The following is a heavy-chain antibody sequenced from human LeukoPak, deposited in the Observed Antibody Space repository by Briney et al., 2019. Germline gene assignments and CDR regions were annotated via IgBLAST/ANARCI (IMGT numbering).Heavy chain of an antibody. D-gene: IGHD7-27*01. J-gene: IGHJ5*02. CDR1: GGSISSYY. Sequence: SETLSLTCTVSGGSISSYYWSWIRQPPGKGLEWIGYIYYSGSTNYNPSLKSRVTISVDTSKNQFSLRLTSVTAADTAIYYCSRYSTSLGWFDPWGQGALVTVSS. V-gene: IGHV4-59*08. CDR3: SRYSTSLGWFDP. CDR2: IYYSGST.